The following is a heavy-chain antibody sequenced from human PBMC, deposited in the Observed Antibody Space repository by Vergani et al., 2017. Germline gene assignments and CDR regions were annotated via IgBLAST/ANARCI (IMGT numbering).Heavy chain of an antibody. CDR3: ARHLTDYGDYFSYFDY. Sequence: QVQLQQWGEGLLKPSETLSLTCAVYGGSLSGYYWSWIRQPPGKGLEWIGEINHSGSTNYNPSLKSRVTISVDTSKNQFSLKLSSVTAADTAVYYCARHLTDYGDYFSYFDYWGQGTLVTVSS. CDR1: GGSLSGYY. J-gene: IGHJ4*02. D-gene: IGHD4-17*01. V-gene: IGHV4-34*01. CDR2: INHSGST.